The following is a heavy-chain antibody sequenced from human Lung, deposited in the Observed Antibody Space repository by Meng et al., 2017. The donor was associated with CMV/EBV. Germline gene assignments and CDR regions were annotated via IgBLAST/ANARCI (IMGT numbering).Heavy chain of an antibody. Sequence: VQLQESVPGPVKPSQTLSPTCTVSGGSISSGGYYWSSIRQRPGKGLEWIGYIHSSGSTYYNPSLRSRLTISVDTSKNQFSLKLSSVTAADTAVYYCARASYGSGSPLGESWFDPWGQGTLVTVSS. CDR3: ARASYGSGSPLGESWFDP. D-gene: IGHD3-10*01. CDR1: GGSISSGGYY. V-gene: IGHV4-31*03. CDR2: IHSSGST. J-gene: IGHJ5*02.